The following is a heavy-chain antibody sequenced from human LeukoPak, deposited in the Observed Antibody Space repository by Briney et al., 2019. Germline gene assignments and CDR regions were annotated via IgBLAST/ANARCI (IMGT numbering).Heavy chain of an antibody. CDR2: IYSGGST. CDR3: ARDYYYHGMGV. J-gene: IGHJ6*02. Sequence: PGGSLRLSCAASGFTFSSSAMSWVRQAPGKGLEWVSIIYSGGSTYYADSVKGRFTISRDNSKNTLYLQMNSLRAEDTAVYYCARDYYYHGMGVWGQGTTVTVSS. CDR1: GFTFSSSA. V-gene: IGHV3-53*01.